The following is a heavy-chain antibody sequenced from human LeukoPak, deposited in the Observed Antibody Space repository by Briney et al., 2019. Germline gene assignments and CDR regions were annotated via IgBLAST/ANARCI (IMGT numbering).Heavy chain of an antibody. CDR3: ARDLSDWNDAYYYYYMDV. Sequence: ASVKVSCKASGYTFTSYYMHWVRQAPGQGLEWMGIINPSGGSTSYAQKFQGRVTMTRDMSTSTVYMELSSLRSEDPAVYYCARDLSDWNDAYYYYYMDVWGKGTTVTVSS. CDR2: INPSGGST. D-gene: IGHD1-1*01. CDR1: GYTFTSYY. J-gene: IGHJ6*03. V-gene: IGHV1-46*01.